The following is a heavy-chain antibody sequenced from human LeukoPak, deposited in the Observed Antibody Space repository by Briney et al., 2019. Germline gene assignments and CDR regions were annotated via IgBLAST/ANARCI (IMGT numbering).Heavy chain of an antibody. Sequence: ASVKVSCKASGYTFTSYDINWVRQATGQGLEWMGWMNPNSGNTGYAQKFQGRVTMTRDTSISTAYMELSRLRSDDTAVYYCARDHCTNGVCYIIDYWGQGTLVTVSS. CDR3: ARDHCTNGVCYIIDY. V-gene: IGHV1-8*02. J-gene: IGHJ4*02. CDR1: GYTFTSYD. CDR2: MNPNSGNT. D-gene: IGHD2-8*01.